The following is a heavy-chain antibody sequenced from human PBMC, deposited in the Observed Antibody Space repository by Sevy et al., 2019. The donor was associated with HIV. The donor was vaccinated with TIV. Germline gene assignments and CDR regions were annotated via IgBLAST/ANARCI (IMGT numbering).Heavy chain of an antibody. V-gene: IGHV3-21*01. CDR2: ITSSSNYI. Sequence: GGSLRLSCAASGFTFTTYTMNWVRQAPEKGLEWVSSITSSSNYIYYADPVKGRFTISRDNAKDSVYLQMNSLRAEDTAVYYCARPYGSGSWEAFDVWGQGTMVTVSS. CDR3: ARPYGSGSWEAFDV. CDR1: GFTFTTYT. D-gene: IGHD3-10*01. J-gene: IGHJ3*01.